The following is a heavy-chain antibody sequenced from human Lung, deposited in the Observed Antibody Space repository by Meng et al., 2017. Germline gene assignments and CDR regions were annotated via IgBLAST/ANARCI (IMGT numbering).Heavy chain of an antibody. CDR1: GGSFSYYY. V-gene: IGHV4-34*01. D-gene: IGHD4-11*01. CDR2: INHSGST. Sequence: QVQIQQWGAGLVKPSETLSLTCVVSGGSFSYYYWSWIRQPPGKGLEWIGEINHSGSTNYNPSLESRATISVDTSQNNLSLKLSSVTAADSAVYYCARGPTTMAHDFDYWGQGTLVTVSS. J-gene: IGHJ4*02. CDR3: ARGPTTMAHDFDY.